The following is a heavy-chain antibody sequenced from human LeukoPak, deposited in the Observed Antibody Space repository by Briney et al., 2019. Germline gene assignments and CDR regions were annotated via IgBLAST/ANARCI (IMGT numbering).Heavy chain of an antibody. J-gene: IGHJ4*02. Sequence: GGSLRLSCAASGFTFSSYAMSWVRQAPGKGLEWVSGISGSGGSTYYADSVKGRFTISRDNSKNTLYLQMNSLRAEDTAVYYCAKVGGITIYSFGPDYWGQGTLVTVSS. V-gene: IGHV3-23*01. CDR3: AKVGGITIYSFGPDY. CDR1: GFTFSSYA. CDR2: ISGSGGST. D-gene: IGHD3-9*01.